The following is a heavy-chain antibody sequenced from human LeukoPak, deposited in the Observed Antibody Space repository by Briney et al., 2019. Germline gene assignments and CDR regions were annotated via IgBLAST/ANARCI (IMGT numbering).Heavy chain of an antibody. CDR1: GGSISSYY. V-gene: IGHV4-59*08. Sequence: SETLSLTCTVSGGSISSYYWSWIRQPPRKGLEWIGHIYYSGATKYNPSLKSRITISVDTSKNQFSLMLSSVTAADTAVYYCARFGITVVRGGKYYFDYWGQGTLVTVSS. CDR2: IYYSGAT. D-gene: IGHD3-10*01. J-gene: IGHJ4*02. CDR3: ARFGITVVRGGKYYFDY.